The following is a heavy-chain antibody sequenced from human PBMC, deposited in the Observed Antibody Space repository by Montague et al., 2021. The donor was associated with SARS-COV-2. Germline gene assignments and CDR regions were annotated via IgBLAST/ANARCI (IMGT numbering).Heavy chain of an antibody. CDR2: IYYTGTT. V-gene: IGHV4-59*01. Sequence: SETLSLTCSVSGDSITTYYWSWIRQSPGRGLEWIGHIYYTGTTKYDPSLKSRVTISVDTSRRQFSLKLKSVTAADTAVYYCARAQTNCVIPNCLNYFDFWGQGALVTVSS. CDR3: ARAQTNCVIPNCLNYFDF. J-gene: IGHJ4*02. D-gene: IGHD2-2*01. CDR1: GDSITTYY.